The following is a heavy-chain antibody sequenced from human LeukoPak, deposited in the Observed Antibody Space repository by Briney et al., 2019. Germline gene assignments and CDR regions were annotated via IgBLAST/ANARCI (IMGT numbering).Heavy chain of an antibody. D-gene: IGHD3-22*01. CDR3: AKVDYYDSRDPDY. Sequence: GGSLRLSCAAPGFTFSSYGMHWVRQAPGKGLEWVAVISYDGSNKYYADSVKGRFTISRDNSKNTLYLQMNSLRAEDTAVYYCAKVDYYDSRDPDYWGQGTLVTVSS. CDR1: GFTFSSYG. V-gene: IGHV3-30*18. CDR2: ISYDGSNK. J-gene: IGHJ4*02.